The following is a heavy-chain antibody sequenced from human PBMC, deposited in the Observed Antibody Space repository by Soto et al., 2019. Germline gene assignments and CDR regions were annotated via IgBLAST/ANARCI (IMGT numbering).Heavy chain of an antibody. V-gene: IGHV4-30-4*01. D-gene: IGHD6-19*01. CDR1: DGYISNVDYC. Sequence: ASQTLSVTWTVSDGYISNVDYCWSWIRQPPGKGLEWIGYIYYSGSTHYNPSLNSRVTISVDTSKDQCSLRLTSVTAADTAVYYCARFPPPGIVVADPKWFEPWGQGTLVT. J-gene: IGHJ5*02. CDR3: ARFPPPGIVVADPKWFEP. CDR2: IYYSGST.